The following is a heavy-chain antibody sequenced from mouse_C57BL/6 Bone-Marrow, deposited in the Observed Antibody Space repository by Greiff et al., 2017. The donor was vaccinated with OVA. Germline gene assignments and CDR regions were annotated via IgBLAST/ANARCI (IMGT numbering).Heavy chain of an antibody. CDR3: TTSTKRRYYFDY. J-gene: IGHJ2*01. V-gene: IGHV14-4*01. CDR1: GFNIKDDY. CDR2: IDPENGDT. D-gene: IGHD5-1*01. Sequence: EVQLQQSGAELVRPGASVKLSCTASGFNIKDDYMHWVKQRPEQGLEWIGWIDPENGDTEYASKFQGKATITADTSSNTAYLQLSSLTSEDTAVYYCTTSTKRRYYFDYRGQGTTLTVSS.